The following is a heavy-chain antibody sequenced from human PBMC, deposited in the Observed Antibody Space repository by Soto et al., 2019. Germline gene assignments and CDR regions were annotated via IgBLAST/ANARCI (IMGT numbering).Heavy chain of an antibody. V-gene: IGHV3-30-3*01. D-gene: IGHD2-21*02. CDR2: ISYDGSNK. Sequence: PGGFLTLSGAASGFTFSSYAMHWVRQAPGKGLGGVAVISYDGSNKNYADSVKGRFTTSRDNSKNTLYLQMNSLRAEDTAVYYCASDGCGGDCYSRPFFDYWAQGTLVTDSS. J-gene: IGHJ4*02. CDR3: ASDGCGGDCYSRPFFDY. CDR1: GFTFSSYA.